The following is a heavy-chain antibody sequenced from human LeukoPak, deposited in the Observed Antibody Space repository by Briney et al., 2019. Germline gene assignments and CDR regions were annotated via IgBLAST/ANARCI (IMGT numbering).Heavy chain of an antibody. J-gene: IGHJ4*02. CDR3: ARRYFDY. CDR1: GFTFSSYW. D-gene: IGHD3-9*01. V-gene: IGHV3-7*03. CDR2: IKQDGSEK. Sequence: GGSLRLSCEASGFTFSSYWMSWARQPPGKGLEWVAKIKQDGSEKYYVDSVKGRFTISRDNAKNSLYLQMNSLRAEDTAVYYCARRYFDYWGQGTLVTVSS.